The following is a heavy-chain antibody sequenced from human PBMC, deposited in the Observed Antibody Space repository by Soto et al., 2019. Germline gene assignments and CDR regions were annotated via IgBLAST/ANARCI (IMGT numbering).Heavy chain of an antibody. V-gene: IGHV4-30-4*01. CDR1: GGSISGGVGGLYY. J-gene: IGHJ2*01. Sequence: QLQLRESGPGLVKPSETLSLTCTVSGGSISGGVGGLYYWSWIRQPPGKGLEWIGYIYDSGSTYYNPSLQRRVTLSVETSKNQFSLRLSSVTAADTAGYYFAREGNPLTTDWEFDLWGRGTLVHCSS. CDR3: AREGNPLTTDWEFDL. CDR2: IYDSGST.